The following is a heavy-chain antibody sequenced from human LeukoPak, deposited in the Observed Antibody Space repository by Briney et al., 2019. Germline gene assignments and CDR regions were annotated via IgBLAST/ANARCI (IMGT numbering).Heavy chain of an antibody. V-gene: IGHV4-4*02. J-gene: IGHJ2*01. Sequence: PSGTLSLTCAVSGGSISSSNWWSWVRQPPGKGLEWIGEIYHSGSTNYNPSLKSRVTISVDKSKNQFSLKLSSVTAADTAVYYCARALRDGYNXFANWYFDLWGRGTLVTVSS. CDR3: ARALRDGYNXFANWYFDL. CDR2: IYHSGST. D-gene: IGHD5-24*01. CDR1: GGSISSSNW.